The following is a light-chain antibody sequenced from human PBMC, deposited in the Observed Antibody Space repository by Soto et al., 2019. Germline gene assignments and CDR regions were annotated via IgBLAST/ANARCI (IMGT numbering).Light chain of an antibody. CDR1: QSISSRS. V-gene: IGKV3-20*01. CDR2: GAS. J-gene: IGKJ1*01. CDR3: QRYGTSSCT. Sequence: IVLTQAPGTLSLSPGERATLSCRASQSISSRSLAWFQQKPGQAPRHLIYGASNRATGIPDRFSGSGSGTDFTLTISILEPEDFVVYYCQRYGTSSCTFGQGTKVEIK.